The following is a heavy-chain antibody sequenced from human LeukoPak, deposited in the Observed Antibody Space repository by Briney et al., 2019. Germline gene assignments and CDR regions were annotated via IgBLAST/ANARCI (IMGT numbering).Heavy chain of an antibody. CDR1: GDSISGIIYY. CDR2: IYYSGSS. Sequence: SETLSLTCSVPGDSISGIIYYWGWIRQPPGKGLEWLGKIYYSGSSYNNPSLESRVVFSLDTSRNQFTLKLTSVTATDTAVYYCARQGAVGATGFDFWGQGILVTVSS. CDR3: ARQGAVGATGFDF. D-gene: IGHD1-26*01. V-gene: IGHV4-39*01. J-gene: IGHJ4*02.